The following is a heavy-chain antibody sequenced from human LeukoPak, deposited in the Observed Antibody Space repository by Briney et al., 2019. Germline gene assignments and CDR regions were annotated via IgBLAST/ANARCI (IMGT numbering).Heavy chain of an antibody. D-gene: IGHD1-26*01. Sequence: SETLSLTCTVSGDSIRSSSYYWGWIRQPPGKGLEWIGSIYYTGSTYYNPSLKSRVTISVDMSKNQFSLKLSSVTAADTAVYYCARTGGSFYFYYYMDVWGKGTTVTISS. V-gene: IGHV4-39*07. CDR3: ARTGGSFYFYYYMDV. J-gene: IGHJ6*03. CDR1: GDSIRSSSYY. CDR2: IYYTGST.